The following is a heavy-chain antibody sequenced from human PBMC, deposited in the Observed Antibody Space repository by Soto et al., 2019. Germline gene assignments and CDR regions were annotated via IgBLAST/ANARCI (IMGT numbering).Heavy chain of an antibody. CDR3: ARGPAGHDS. CDR2: MNQDGSEK. D-gene: IGHD2-2*01. J-gene: IGHJ5*01. Sequence: PGGSLRLSCAASGFTFSDYWMTWVRQAPGKGLEWVANMNQDGSEKYYVDSVRGRFTVSRDNAKNSLYLQMNSLRDEDTAIYYCARGPAGHDSWGQGTLVTVSS. CDR1: GFTFSDYW. V-gene: IGHV3-7*01.